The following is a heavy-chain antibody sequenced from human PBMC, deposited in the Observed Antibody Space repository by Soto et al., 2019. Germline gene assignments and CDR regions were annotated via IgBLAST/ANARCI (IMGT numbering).Heavy chain of an antibody. CDR2: FDPEDGEE. V-gene: IGHV1-24*01. CDR3: AHDIPLRL. J-gene: IGHJ4*02. Sequence: ASVKVSCKVSGYTLTELSMQWLRQAPGKGLEWMGGFDPEDGEEMYAQKFQGRVTMTEDTSTDTAYMELSGLRSDDTGVYYCAHDIPLRLWGQGTLVTVSS. CDR1: GYTLTELS. D-gene: IGHD3-9*01.